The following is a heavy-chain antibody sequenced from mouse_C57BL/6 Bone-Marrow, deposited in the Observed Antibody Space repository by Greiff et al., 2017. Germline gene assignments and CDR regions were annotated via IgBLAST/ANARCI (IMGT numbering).Heavy chain of an antibody. J-gene: IGHJ4*01. V-gene: IGHV1-54*01. CDR2: INPGSGGT. CDR3: ARKLLFYYAMDY. CDR1: GYAFTNYL. Sequence: QVQLQQSGAELVRPGTSVKVSCKASGYAFTNYLIEWVKQRPGQGLEWIGVINPGSGGTNYNEKFKGKATLTADKSSSTAYMQLSSLTSEDSAVYFCARKLLFYYAMDYWGQGTSVTVSS. D-gene: IGHD6-1*01.